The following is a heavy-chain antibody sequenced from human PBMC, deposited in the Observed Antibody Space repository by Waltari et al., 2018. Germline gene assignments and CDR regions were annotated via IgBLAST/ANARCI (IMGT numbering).Heavy chain of an antibody. J-gene: IGHJ1*01. CDR3: ASGIDYYDSSGYPQGFQH. Sequence: EVQLVESGGGLVQPGGSLRLSCAASGFTFSSYWMSWVRQAPGKGLEWVANIKQDGSEKYYVDAVNGRFTIARDNAKNSLYLQMNSLRAEDTAVYYCASGIDYYDSSGYPQGFQHWGQGTLVTVSS. D-gene: IGHD3-22*01. V-gene: IGHV3-7*01. CDR1: GFTFSSYW. CDR2: IKQDGSEK.